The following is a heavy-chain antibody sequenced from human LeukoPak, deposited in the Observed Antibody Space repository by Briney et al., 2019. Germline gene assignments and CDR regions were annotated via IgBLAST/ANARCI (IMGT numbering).Heavy chain of an antibody. Sequence: PSETLSLTRIVSGGSISSTTYYWGWIRQPPGKRLEWIGSIYYSGNTYYNPSLKSRVTISVDTSKNQFSLKLSSVTAADTAVYYCAREGDDYGDYVETLWGQGTLVTVSS. CDR1: GGSISSTTYY. J-gene: IGHJ4*02. V-gene: IGHV4-39*07. CDR2: IYYSGNT. D-gene: IGHD4-17*01. CDR3: AREGDDYGDYVETL.